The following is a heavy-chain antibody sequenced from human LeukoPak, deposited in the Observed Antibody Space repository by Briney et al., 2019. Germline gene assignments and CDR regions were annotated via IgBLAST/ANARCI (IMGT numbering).Heavy chain of an antibody. J-gene: IGHJ6*03. Sequence: GGSLRLSCAASGFTFSSYAMHWVRQAPGKGLEWVAVISYDGSNKYYADSVKGRFTISRDNSKNTLYLQMNSLRAEDTAVYYCARVGKDFWSGYYTYYYYYYMDVWGKGATVTVSS. CDR3: ARVGKDFWSGYYTYYYYYYMDV. CDR2: ISYDGSNK. CDR1: GFTFSSYA. V-gene: IGHV3-30*01. D-gene: IGHD3-3*01.